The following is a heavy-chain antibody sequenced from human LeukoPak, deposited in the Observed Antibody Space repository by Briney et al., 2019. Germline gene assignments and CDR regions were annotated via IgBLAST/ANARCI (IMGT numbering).Heavy chain of an antibody. V-gene: IGHV1-2*02. J-gene: IGHJ4*02. Sequence: ASVRVSCTASGYTFTGYYMHWVRQAPGQGLEWMGWINPNSGGTNYAQKFQGRVTMTRDTSISTAYMELSRLRSDDTAVYYCARDSKAVADFDYWGQGTLVTVSS. CDR3: ARDSKAVADFDY. CDR2: INPNSGGT. D-gene: IGHD6-19*01. CDR1: GYTFTGYY.